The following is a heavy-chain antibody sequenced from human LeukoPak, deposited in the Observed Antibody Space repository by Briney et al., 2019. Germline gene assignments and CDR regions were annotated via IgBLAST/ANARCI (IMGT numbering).Heavy chain of an antibody. D-gene: IGHD3-16*01. V-gene: IGHV3-7*01. J-gene: IGHJ2*01. CDR1: GLTFSNYW. Sequence: GGSLRLSRAASGLTFSNYWMSLVRQAPGKGLEWLANINQDGSEMYHVDSVKGRFTISRDNGKNSLYLQINSLRADDTAVYYCARYQGIMIGVRATNCYFDLWGRGTLVTVSS. CDR3: ARYQGIMIGVRATNCYFDL. CDR2: INQDGSEM.